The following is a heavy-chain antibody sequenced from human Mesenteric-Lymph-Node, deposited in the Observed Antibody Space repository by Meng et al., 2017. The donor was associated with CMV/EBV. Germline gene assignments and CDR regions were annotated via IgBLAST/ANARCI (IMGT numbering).Heavy chain of an antibody. V-gene: IGHV1-46*01. Sequence: ASVKVSCKASGYTFTSYCMHWVRQAPGQGLEWMGIINPSGGSTSYAQKFQGRVTMTRDTSTSTVYMELSSLRSEDTAVYYCARDPQLSGYRYYYYYGMDVWGQGTTVTVSS. CDR3: ARDPQLSGYRYYYYYGMDV. CDR1: GYTFTSYC. J-gene: IGHJ6*02. CDR2: INPSGGST. D-gene: IGHD3-22*01.